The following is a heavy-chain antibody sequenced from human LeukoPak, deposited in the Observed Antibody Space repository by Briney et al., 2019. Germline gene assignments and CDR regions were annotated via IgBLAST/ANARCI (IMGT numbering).Heavy chain of an antibody. V-gene: IGHV3-48*01. CDR2: ITSSSGTK. D-gene: IGHD4-17*01. J-gene: IGHJ4*02. Sequence: PGGALRLSCAASGFTFASYSMNWVRQAPGKGLEGVSYITSSSGTKYYADSVKGRFTISRDNAKNSLYLQMNSLRAEDTAVYFCACDHYDSGFDSWGQGTLVTVSS. CDR1: GFTFASYS. CDR3: ACDHYDSGFDS.